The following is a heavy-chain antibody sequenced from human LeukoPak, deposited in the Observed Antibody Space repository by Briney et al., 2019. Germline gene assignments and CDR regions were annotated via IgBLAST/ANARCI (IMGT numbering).Heavy chain of an antibody. V-gene: IGHV3-53*05. Sequence: GGSLRLSCAASGFTVSSNYMSWIRQAPGKGLEWVSVIYSCGSTYYADSVKGRFTISRDNSKNTLYLQMNSLRAEDTAVYYCARGSLSSSYYYYYYMDVWGKGTTATVSS. J-gene: IGHJ6*03. CDR1: GFTVSSNY. CDR3: ARGSLSSSYYYYYYMDV. CDR2: IYSCGST.